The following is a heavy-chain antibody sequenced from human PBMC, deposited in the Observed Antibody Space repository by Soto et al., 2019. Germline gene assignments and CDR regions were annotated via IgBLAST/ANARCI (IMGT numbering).Heavy chain of an antibody. J-gene: IGHJ4*02. CDR2: IYYSGST. V-gene: IGHV4-39*01. CDR1: GGSISSSSYY. Sequence: PSETLSLTCTVSGGSISSSSYYWGWIRQPPGKGLEWIGSIYYSGSTYYNPSLKSRVTISVDTSKNQFSLKLSSVTAADTAVYYCARWGYYYDSSGYPRGNFDYWGQGILVTVSS. CDR3: ARWGYYYDSSGYPRGNFDY. D-gene: IGHD3-22*01.